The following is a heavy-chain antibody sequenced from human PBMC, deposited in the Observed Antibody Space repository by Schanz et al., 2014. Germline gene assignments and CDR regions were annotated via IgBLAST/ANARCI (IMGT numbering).Heavy chain of an antibody. V-gene: IGHV1-18*01. D-gene: IGHD2-2*01. CDR1: GYTLTGFG. CDR3: ASASETRHCSGSSCSIRMDASQT. J-gene: IGHJ3*02. CDR2: ISAYSGNS. Sequence: QVQLVQSGAEVKKPGDSVTVSCKASGYTLTGFGVSWVRQAPGQGREWMGWISAYSGNSKYAQKLQGRVTMTTDTSATTAYMELRGLGVDDTAVYYCASASETRHCSGSSCSIRMDASQTWGQGTLITVSS.